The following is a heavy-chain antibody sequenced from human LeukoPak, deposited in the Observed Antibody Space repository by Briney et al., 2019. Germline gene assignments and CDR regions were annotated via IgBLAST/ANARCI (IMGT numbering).Heavy chain of an antibody. CDR2: INPNSGGT. D-gene: IGHD3-3*01. CDR1: GYTFTGYY. V-gene: IGHV1-2*06. Sequence: ASVKVSCKASGYTFTGYYMHWVRQAPGQGLEWMGRINPNSGGTNYAQKFQGRVTMTRDTSFSTAYMELSRLRSDDTAVYYCARDRSDFWSGYSWFDPWGQGTLVTVSS. CDR3: ARDRSDFWSGYSWFDP. J-gene: IGHJ5*02.